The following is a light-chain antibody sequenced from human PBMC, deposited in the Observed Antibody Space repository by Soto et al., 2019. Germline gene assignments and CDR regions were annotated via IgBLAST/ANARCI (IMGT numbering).Light chain of an antibody. CDR3: QQYDTSPPMYT. CDR1: QSVDSTY. Sequence: EIVLTQSPGTLSLSPGERATLSCRASQSVDSTYLAWYQQKPDQSPRLLIYATYTRAAGIPDRFSGSGSGTDFTLTISRLEPDDVAVYYCQQYDTSPPMYTFGQGTKVDIK. J-gene: IGKJ2*01. V-gene: IGKV3-20*01. CDR2: ATY.